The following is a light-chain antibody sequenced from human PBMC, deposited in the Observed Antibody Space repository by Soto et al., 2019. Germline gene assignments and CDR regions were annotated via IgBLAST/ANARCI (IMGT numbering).Light chain of an antibody. CDR2: DVS. J-gene: IGLJ1*01. Sequence: SALTQPRSLSGSPGQSVAISCTGTSSDVGGYNYVSWYQQHPGKAPKLMIYDVSKRPSGVPDRFSGSKSGNTASLTISGLQAEDEADYYCCSYAGSYTYVFGTGTKGTVL. CDR1: SSDVGGYNY. CDR3: CSYAGSYTYV. V-gene: IGLV2-11*01.